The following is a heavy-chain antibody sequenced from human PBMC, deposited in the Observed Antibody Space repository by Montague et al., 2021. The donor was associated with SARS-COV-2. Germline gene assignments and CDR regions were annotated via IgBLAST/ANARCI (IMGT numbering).Heavy chain of an antibody. D-gene: IGHD5-24*01. CDR2: IYYTGGV. CDR3: ARDWAVLTRDGYNYGWFDP. Sequence: SETLSLTCSVSGGSISDYCWSWIRQSPGKGLEWVGYIYYTGGVNYNPPLESRVTISLDTSKNQFSLRLSSVTPADTAVYYCARDWAVLTRDGYNYGWFDPWGPGTLVTVSS. CDR1: GGSISDYC. V-gene: IGHV4-59*01. J-gene: IGHJ5*02.